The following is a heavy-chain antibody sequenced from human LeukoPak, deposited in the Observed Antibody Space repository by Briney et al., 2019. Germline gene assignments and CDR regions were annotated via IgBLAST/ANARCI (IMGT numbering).Heavy chain of an antibody. CDR2: IKLDGSEK. V-gene: IGHV3-7*01. J-gene: IGHJ4*02. CDR3: ARDSGLTGYDLLDY. D-gene: IGHD5-12*01. CDR1: GFTFGRYW. Sequence: GGSLRLSCEASGFTFGRYWMNWVRQAPGKGLEGVANIKLDGSEKYYADSVKGRFTISRDNARNSLYVQMNSLRVEDTGVYYCARDSGLTGYDLLDYWGQGTLVTVSS.